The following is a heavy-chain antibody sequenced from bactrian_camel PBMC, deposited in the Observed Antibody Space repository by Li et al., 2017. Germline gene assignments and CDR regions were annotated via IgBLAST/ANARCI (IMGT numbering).Heavy chain of an antibody. CDR1: GYTYSGHC. CDR3: AADEYNLGLARSYTY. J-gene: IGHJ4*01. CDR2: IHTSASRT. V-gene: IGHV3S1*01. D-gene: IGHD5*01. Sequence: QVQLVESGGGSVQAGGSLRLSCAFSGYTYSGHCMAWFRQAPGKEREGVASIHTSASRTRYGDSVKGRFTISLNNAKNTLYLQMNSLKPEDTAMYYCAADEYNLGLARSYTYWGQGTQVTVS.